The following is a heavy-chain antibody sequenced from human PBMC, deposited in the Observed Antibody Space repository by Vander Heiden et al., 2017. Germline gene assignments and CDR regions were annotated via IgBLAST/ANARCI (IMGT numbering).Heavy chain of an antibody. J-gene: IGHJ6*02. D-gene: IGHD4-17*01. CDR2: ISYDGSNK. CDR1: GFTFSSYA. Sequence: QVQLVESGGGVVQPGRSLRLSCAASGFTFSSYAMHGVRQAPGKGLEWGAVISYDGSNKYYADSVKGRFTISRDNSKNTLYLQMNSLRAEDTAVYYCARDEMGYGDYDYYYYYGMDVWGQETTVTVSS. V-gene: IGHV3-30-3*01. CDR3: ARDEMGYGDYDYYYYYGMDV.